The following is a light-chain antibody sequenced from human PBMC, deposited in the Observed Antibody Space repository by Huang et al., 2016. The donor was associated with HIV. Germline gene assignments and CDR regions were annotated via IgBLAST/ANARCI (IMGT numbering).Light chain of an antibody. CDR3: QQYNNWPPWT. V-gene: IGKV3-15*01. Sequence: EVVMTQSPVTLSVSPGERATLSCRASQSVNNKLAWFQQKPGQAPRLLIHDASIRATGIPDRFSGSGSGTEFPLTISSLQSEDFAVYYCQQYNNWPPWTFGQGTKVEIK. CDR1: QSVNNK. CDR2: DAS. J-gene: IGKJ1*01.